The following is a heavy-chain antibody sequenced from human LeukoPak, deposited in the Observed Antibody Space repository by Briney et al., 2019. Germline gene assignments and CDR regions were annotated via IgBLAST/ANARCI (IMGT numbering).Heavy chain of an antibody. D-gene: IGHD6-6*01. CDR1: GGSISSSSYY. V-gene: IGHV4-39*06. Sequence: PSETQSLTCTVSGGSISSSSYYWGWVRQPPGKGLEWIGSIYYSGSTYYNPSLKSRVTISVDTSKNQFTLKLSSVTAADTAVYYCARAWGAGQLVPFDYWGQGTLVTVSA. CDR3: ARAWGAGQLVPFDY. CDR2: IYYSGST. J-gene: IGHJ4*02.